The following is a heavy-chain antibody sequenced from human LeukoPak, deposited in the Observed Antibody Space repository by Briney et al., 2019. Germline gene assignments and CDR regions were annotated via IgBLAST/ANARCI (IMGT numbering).Heavy chain of an antibody. CDR2: LHSDGNNK. J-gene: IGHJ1*01. V-gene: IGHV3-30*02. Sequence: GGSLRLSRVTSGFTLSSHGMHWVRQTPGKGLEWVAFLHSDGNNKYYADAVKGRFTISRDNSKNTVHLQMNSLRPEDTAVYYCARSLSAREYFDHWGQGTLVTVSS. CDR1: GFTLSSHG. D-gene: IGHD6-25*01. CDR3: ARSLSAREYFDH.